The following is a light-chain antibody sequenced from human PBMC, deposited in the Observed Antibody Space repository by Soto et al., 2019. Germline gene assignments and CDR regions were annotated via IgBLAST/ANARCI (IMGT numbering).Light chain of an antibody. CDR2: EVS. J-gene: IGLJ1*01. Sequence: QSALTQPASVSGSPGQSITISCTVTSSDVGGYNYVSWYQQHPGKAPKLMIYEVSNRPSGVSNRFSGSESGNTASLTISGLQAEDEADYYCSSYTSSSTEIFGTGTKVTVL. V-gene: IGLV2-14*01. CDR1: SSDVGGYNY. CDR3: SSYTSSSTEI.